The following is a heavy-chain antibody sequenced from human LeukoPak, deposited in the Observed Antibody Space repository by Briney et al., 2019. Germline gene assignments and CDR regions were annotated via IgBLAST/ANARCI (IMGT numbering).Heavy chain of an antibody. CDR2: ISTSSTTI. D-gene: IGHD3-10*01. CDR3: ARWSYVSGAWFLDY. CDR1: GFTFNNYN. V-gene: IGHV3-48*04. Sequence: PGGSLRLSCAASGFTFNNYNMNWVRQAPGKGLEWVSYISTSSTTISYADSVKGRFTISRDNAKNSLSLQLNTLRAGDTAVYYCARWSYVSGAWFLDYWGQGTLVTVSS. J-gene: IGHJ4*02.